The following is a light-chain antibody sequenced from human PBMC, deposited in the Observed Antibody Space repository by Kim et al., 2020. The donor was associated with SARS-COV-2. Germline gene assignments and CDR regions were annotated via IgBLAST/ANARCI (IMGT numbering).Light chain of an antibody. V-gene: IGKV1-16*01. J-gene: IGKJ3*01. CDR2: GAS. CDR1: QAITY. CDR3: QQYGNFPLT. Sequence: DIQMTQSPSSLSASVGDRVTITCRASQAITYLAWFQQKPGKAPKSLIYGASSLQSGVPSRFSGSGSGTDFTLTISSLQPEDFASYYCQQYGNFPLTFGPGTKVDIK.